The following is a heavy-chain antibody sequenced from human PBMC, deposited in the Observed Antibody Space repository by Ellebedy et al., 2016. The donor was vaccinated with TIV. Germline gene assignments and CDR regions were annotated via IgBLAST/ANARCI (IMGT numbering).Heavy chain of an antibody. V-gene: IGHV3-23*01. J-gene: IGHJ6*02. Sequence: GGSLRLSXAASGFTFSSYAMSWVRQAPGKGLEWVPAISGSGGSTYYADSVKGRFTISRDNSKNTLYLQMNSLRAEDTAVYYCAILPQWLAPARSPYYYYGMDVWGQGTTVTVSS. D-gene: IGHD6-19*01. CDR3: AILPQWLAPARSPYYYYGMDV. CDR2: ISGSGGST. CDR1: GFTFSSYA.